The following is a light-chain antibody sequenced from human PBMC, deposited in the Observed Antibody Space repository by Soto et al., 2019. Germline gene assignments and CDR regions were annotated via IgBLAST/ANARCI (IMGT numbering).Light chain of an antibody. V-gene: IGKV1-39*01. Sequence: DIQMTQSPSSLSASVGDRVTITCRASQSISTYLNWYQRKPGKAPNLLIYDASSLQGGVPSRFSGSGSGTDFSLTISCLQAEDFATYYCQQSYSIPWTFGQGTKVEIK. CDR2: DAS. CDR1: QSISTY. CDR3: QQSYSIPWT. J-gene: IGKJ1*01.